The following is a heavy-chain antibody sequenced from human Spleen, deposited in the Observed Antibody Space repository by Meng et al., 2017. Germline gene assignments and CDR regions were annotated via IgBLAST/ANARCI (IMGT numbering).Heavy chain of an antibody. CDR1: GYTFTGYY. J-gene: IGHJ5*02. CDR2: INPNSGGT. Sequence: ASVKVSCKASGYTFTGYYMHWVRQAPGQGLEWMGRINPNSGGTNYAQKCQGRVTITRNTSISTAYMELSSLRSEDTAVYYCARVRMVRGPRVGFDPWGQGTLVTVSS. D-gene: IGHD3-10*01. V-gene: IGHV1-2*06. CDR3: ARVRMVRGPRVGFDP.